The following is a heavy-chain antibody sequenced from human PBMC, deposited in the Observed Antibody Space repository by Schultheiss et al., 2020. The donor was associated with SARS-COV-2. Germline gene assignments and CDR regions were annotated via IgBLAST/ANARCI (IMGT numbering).Heavy chain of an antibody. CDR3: TTDCSGGSCPFYYYYVMDV. D-gene: IGHD2-15*01. J-gene: IGHJ6*02. Sequence: GGSLRLSCAASRFTVSSNYMSWVRQAPGKGLEWVGRIKSKTDGGTTDYAAPVKGRFTISRDDSKNTLYLQMNSLKTEDTAVYYCTTDCSGGSCPFYYYYVMDVWCQGTTVTVSS. CDR1: RFTVSSNY. V-gene: IGHV3-15*01. CDR2: IKSKTDGGTT.